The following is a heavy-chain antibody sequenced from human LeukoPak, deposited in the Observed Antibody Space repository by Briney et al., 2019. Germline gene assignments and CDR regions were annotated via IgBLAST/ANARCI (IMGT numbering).Heavy chain of an antibody. CDR3: ARTVTTFYFDY. CDR2: INSDGSST. J-gene: IGHJ4*02. D-gene: IGHD4-17*01. V-gene: IGHV3-74*01. Sequence: GGSLRLSCAASGFTFSSYAMGWVRQAPGKGLVWVSRINSDGSSTSYADSVKGRFTISRDNAKNTLYLQMNSLRAEDTAVYYCARTVTTFYFDYWGQGTLVTVSS. CDR1: GFTFSSYA.